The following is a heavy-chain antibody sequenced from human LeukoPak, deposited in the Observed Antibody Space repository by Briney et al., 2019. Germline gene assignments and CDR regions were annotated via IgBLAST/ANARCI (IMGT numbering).Heavy chain of an antibody. D-gene: IGHD6-13*01. CDR1: GFTFSSYA. J-gene: IGHJ4*02. V-gene: IGHV3-23*01. CDR3: AKVKSGIAAAGTYDY. Sequence: PGGSLRLSCAASGFTFSSYAMSRVRQAPGKGLEWVSAISGSGGSTYYADSVKGRFTISRDNSKNTLYLQMNSLRAEDTAVYYCAKVKSGIAAAGTYDYWGQGTLVTVSS. CDR2: ISGSGGST.